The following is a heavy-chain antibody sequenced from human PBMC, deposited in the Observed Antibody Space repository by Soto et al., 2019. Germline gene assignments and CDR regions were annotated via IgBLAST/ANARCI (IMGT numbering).Heavy chain of an antibody. J-gene: IGHJ6*02. D-gene: IGHD6-19*01. CDR3: ARRQGLVGGYYSGMDV. CDR1: GYTFTSYG. Sequence: QVQLVQSGAEVKKPGASMKVSCKASGYTFTSYGISWVRQAPGQGLEWMGWTSAYKGNTNYAQKLQGRVTMTTDTSTSTAYMELRSLRSDDTAVYYCARRQGLVGGYYSGMDVWGQGTTVTVSS. CDR2: TSAYKGNT. V-gene: IGHV1-18*01.